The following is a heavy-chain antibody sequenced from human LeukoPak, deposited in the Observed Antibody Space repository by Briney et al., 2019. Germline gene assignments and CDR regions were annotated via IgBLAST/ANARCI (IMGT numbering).Heavy chain of an antibody. CDR3: ARGVSIAARRRDY. CDR2: INPNSGGT. J-gene: IGHJ4*02. Sequence: ASVKVSCKASGYTFTGYYIHWVRQAPGQGLEWMGWINPNSGGTNYAQKFQGRVTMTRDTSISTAYMELSRLRSDDTAVYYCARGVSIAARRRDYWGQGTLVTVSS. V-gene: IGHV1-2*02. D-gene: IGHD6-6*01. CDR1: GYTFTGYY.